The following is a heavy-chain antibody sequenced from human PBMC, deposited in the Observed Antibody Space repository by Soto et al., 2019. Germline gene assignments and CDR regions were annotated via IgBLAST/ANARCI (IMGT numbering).Heavy chain of an antibody. J-gene: IGHJ3*02. D-gene: IGHD3-9*01. Sequence: GGSLRLSCAASGFTFSSYAMSWVRQAPGKGLEWVSAISGSGGSTYYADSVKGRFTISRDNSKNTLYLQMNSLRAEDTAVYYCAKGGMPSRSYFDWLSAGDAFDIWGQGTMVTVSS. CDR1: GFTFSSYA. V-gene: IGHV3-23*01. CDR2: ISGSGGST. CDR3: AKGGMPSRSYFDWLSAGDAFDI.